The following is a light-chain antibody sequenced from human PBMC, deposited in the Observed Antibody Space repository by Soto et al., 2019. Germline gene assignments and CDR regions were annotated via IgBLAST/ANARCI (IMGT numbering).Light chain of an antibody. J-gene: IGKJ5*01. V-gene: IGKV1-39*01. CDR1: QSIRTY. CDR2: AAS. CDR3: QLSDSSFT. Sequence: DIQITHSPSSLSASVGDRVTITCRASQSIRTYLNWYQQKPGKAPKLLIYAASSLQSGVPSRFSGSGSGTDFTLTISSLQPDDFATYYCQLSDSSFTLGQGTRLEIK.